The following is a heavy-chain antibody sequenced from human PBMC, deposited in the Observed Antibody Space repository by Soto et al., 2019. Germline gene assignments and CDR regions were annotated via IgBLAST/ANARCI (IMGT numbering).Heavy chain of an antibody. CDR2: INPNSGGT. Sequence: ASVKVSCKASGYTFTGYYMHWVRQAPGQGLEWMGWINPNSGGTNYAQKFQGWVTMTRDTSISTAYMELSRLRSDDTAMYYCATALGYCSSTSCLDYWGQGTLVTVSS. CDR1: GYTFTGYY. D-gene: IGHD2-2*01. CDR3: ATALGYCSSTSCLDY. J-gene: IGHJ4*02. V-gene: IGHV1-2*04.